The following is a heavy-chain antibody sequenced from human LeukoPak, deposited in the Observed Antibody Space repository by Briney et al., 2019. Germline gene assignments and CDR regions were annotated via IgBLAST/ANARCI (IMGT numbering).Heavy chain of an antibody. J-gene: IGHJ6*02. CDR2: ISASGGST. D-gene: IGHD4-17*01. CDR1: GFTFSSSA. CDR3: AKDLYGDYEVYYYYGMDV. Sequence: GGSLRLSCAASGFTFSSSAMSWVRQVPGKGLEWVSGISASGGSTYYADSVKGRFTISRDNSKNTLYLQMNSLRAEDTAVYYCAKDLYGDYEVYYYYGMDVWGQGTTVTVSS. V-gene: IGHV3-23*01.